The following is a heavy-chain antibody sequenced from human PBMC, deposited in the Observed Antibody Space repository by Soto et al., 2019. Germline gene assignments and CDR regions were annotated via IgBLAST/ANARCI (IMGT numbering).Heavy chain of an antibody. V-gene: IGHV1-8*01. CDR2: MNPNSGNT. D-gene: IGHD2-21*02. CDR3: ARGRRTAPYYCYGMDV. CDR1: GYTFTSYD. J-gene: IGHJ6*02. Sequence: QVQLVQSGAEVKKPGASVKVSCKASGYTFTSYDINWVRQATGQGLEWMGWMNPNSGNTGYAQKFQGRVTMTRNTSISTAYMELSSLRSEDTAVYYCARGRRTAPYYCYGMDVWGQGTTVTVSS.